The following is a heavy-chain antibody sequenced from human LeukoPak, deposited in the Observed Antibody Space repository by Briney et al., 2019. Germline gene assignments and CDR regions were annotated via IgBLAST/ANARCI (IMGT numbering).Heavy chain of an antibody. D-gene: IGHD2-15*01. CDR2: IYHSGST. CDR1: GGSISSSNW. J-gene: IGHJ6*02. CDR3: ARGFCSGGYCNSPGMDV. V-gene: IGHV4-4*02. Sequence: SGTLSLTCTVSGGSISSSNWWTWVCQSPGKGLQWIGEIYHSGSTNYNSSLKSRVTISVDKSKNQFSLKLTSVTAADAAVYYCARGFCSGGYCNSPGMDVWGQGTTVTVSS.